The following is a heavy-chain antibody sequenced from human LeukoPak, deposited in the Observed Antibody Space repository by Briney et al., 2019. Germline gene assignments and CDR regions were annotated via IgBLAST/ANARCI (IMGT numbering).Heavy chain of an antibody. CDR3: ARDRGGYCGGDCYPNWFDP. Sequence: SETLSLTCAVYGGSFSGYYWSWIRQPPGKGLEWIGRIYTSGSTNYNPSLKSRVTMSVDTSKNQFSLKLSSVTAADTAVYYCARDRGGYCGGDCYPNWFDPWGQGTLVTVSS. CDR1: GGSFSGYY. V-gene: IGHV4-4*07. CDR2: IYTSGST. D-gene: IGHD2-21*02. J-gene: IGHJ5*02.